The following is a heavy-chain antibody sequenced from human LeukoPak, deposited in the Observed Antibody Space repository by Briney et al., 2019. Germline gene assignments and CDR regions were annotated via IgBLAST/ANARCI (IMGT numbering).Heavy chain of an antibody. CDR3: ARDDNWLIDH. V-gene: IGHV4-4*07. D-gene: IGHD5-24*01. CDR2: VYTTGST. CDR1: GFSISSYY. Sequence: KPSEPLSLTCTVSGFSISSYYWNWIRQPAGKGLEWIGRVYTTGSTNYNPSLKSRVTMSVDTSKNQFSLKLSSVTAADTAVYYCARDDNWLIDHWGQGTLVTVSS. J-gene: IGHJ4*02.